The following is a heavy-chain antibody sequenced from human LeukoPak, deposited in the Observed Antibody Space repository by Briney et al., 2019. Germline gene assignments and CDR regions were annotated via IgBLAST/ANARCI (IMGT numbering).Heavy chain of an antibody. V-gene: IGHV4-59*01. D-gene: IGHD2-2*01. CDR1: GGSISTYY. CDR2: IYYSGDT. J-gene: IGHJ4*02. Sequence: ETLSLTCTVSGGSISTYYWSWIRQPPGKGLEWIGYIYYSGDTNYNPSLKSRVAISVDTSKNQFSLKLSSVTAADTAVYYCARAPYCSSTSCFYFDYWGQGTLVTVSS. CDR3: ARAPYCSSTSCFYFDY.